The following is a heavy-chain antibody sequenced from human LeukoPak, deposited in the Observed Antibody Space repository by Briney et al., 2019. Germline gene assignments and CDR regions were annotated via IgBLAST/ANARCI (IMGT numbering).Heavy chain of an antibody. J-gene: IGHJ4*02. CDR1: GGSVSSGSYY. D-gene: IGHD5-18*01. Sequence: SETLSLTCTVSGGSVSSGSYYWSWIRQPPGKGLEWIGSIYYSGSTYYNPSLKSRVTISVDTSKNQFSLKLSSVTAADTAVYYCARRRGYSYGHYDYWGQGTLVTVSS. CDR2: IYYSGST. CDR3: ARRRGYSYGHYDY. V-gene: IGHV4-39*01.